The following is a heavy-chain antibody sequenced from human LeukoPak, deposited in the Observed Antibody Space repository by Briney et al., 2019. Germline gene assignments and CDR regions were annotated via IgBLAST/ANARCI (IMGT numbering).Heavy chain of an antibody. CDR2: IKQDGSEK. Sequence: GGSLRLSCAASGFTFSNYAMSWVRQAPGKGLKWVANIKQDGSEKYYVDSVKGRFTISRDNAQNSLYLQMNSLRAEDTAIYYCATSTAAAGTDWGQGTSVTVSS. J-gene: IGHJ4*02. V-gene: IGHV3-7*03. CDR1: GFTFSNYA. CDR3: ATSTAAAGTD. D-gene: IGHD6-13*01.